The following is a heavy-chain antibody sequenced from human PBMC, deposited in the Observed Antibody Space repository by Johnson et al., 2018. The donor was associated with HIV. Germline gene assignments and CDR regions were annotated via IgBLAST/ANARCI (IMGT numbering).Heavy chain of an antibody. CDR2: ISYDGSNK. D-gene: IGHD3-22*01. CDR1: GFTFSSYA. V-gene: IGHV3-30-3*01. Sequence: QMLLVESGGGLVQPGGSLRLSCAASGFTFSSYAMHWVRQAPGKGLEWVAVISYDGSNKYYADSVKGRFTISRDNSKNTLYLQMNSLRAEDTAVYYCARVPTSSCYHDAFDIWGQGTMVTVSS. J-gene: IGHJ3*02. CDR3: ARVPTSSCYHDAFDI.